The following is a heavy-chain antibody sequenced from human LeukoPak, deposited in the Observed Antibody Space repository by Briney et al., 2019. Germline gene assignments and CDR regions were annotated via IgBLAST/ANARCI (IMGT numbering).Heavy chain of an antibody. D-gene: IGHD4-17*01. Sequence: PSETLSLTCTVSGGSISSYYWSWIRQPPGKGLEWIGYIYYSGSTNYNPSLKSRVTISVDTSKNQFSLKLSSVTAADTAVYYCARVFASTTVTTRYYYYMDVWGKGTTVTVSS. J-gene: IGHJ6*03. CDR1: GGSISSYY. CDR3: ARVFASTTVTTRYYYYMDV. V-gene: IGHV4-59*01. CDR2: IYYSGST.